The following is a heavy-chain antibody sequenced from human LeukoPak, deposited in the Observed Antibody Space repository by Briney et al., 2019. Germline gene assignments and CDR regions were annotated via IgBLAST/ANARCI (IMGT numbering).Heavy chain of an antibody. CDR1: GGSFSGYY. D-gene: IGHD5-18*01. J-gene: IGHJ4*02. CDR2: INHSGST. V-gene: IGHV4-34*01. Sequence: SETLSLTCAVYGGSFSGYYWSWIRQPPGKGLEWIGEINHSGSTNYNPSLKSRVTISVDTSKNQFSLKLSSVTAADTAVYYCARGPLFVDTAMASWVDYWGQGTLVTVAS. CDR3: ARGPLFVDTAMASWVDY.